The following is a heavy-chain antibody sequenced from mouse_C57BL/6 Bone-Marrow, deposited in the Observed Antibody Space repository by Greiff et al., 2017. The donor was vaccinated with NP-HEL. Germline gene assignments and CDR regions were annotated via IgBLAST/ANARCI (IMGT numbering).Heavy chain of an antibody. CDR3: ARETTVGGGYFDY. D-gene: IGHD1-1*01. CDR2: IWSGGRT. V-gene: IGHV2-2*01. J-gene: IGHJ2*01. CDR1: GFSLTSYG. Sequence: VQLQQSGPGLVQPSQSLSITCTVSGFSLTSYGVHWVRQSPGKGLEWLGVIWSGGRTDYNAAFISRLSISKDNSKSQVFFKMNSLQADDTAIYYCARETTVGGGYFDYWGQGTTLTVSS.